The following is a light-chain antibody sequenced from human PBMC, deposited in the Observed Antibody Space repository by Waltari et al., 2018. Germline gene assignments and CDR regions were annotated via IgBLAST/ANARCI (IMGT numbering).Light chain of an antibody. Sequence: DMQMTQSPSTMSETVGDRVTIPCRASQNIANYLNWYQQKPGTAPELLIYAASNLHGVVPSRFTGSVSGTDFTLTIISLQPEDLATYYCQQRYSTPRTFGQGTKLDI. J-gene: IGKJ2*01. V-gene: IGKV1-39*01. CDR3: QQRYSTPRT. CDR2: AAS. CDR1: QNIANY.